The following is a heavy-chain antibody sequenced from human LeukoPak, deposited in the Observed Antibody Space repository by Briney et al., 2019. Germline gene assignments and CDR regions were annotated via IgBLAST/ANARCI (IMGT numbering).Heavy chain of an antibody. V-gene: IGHV4-4*08. D-gene: IGHD3-22*01. CDR1: GGSIFGHY. CDR3: ARRAYYDTSGYSPASGYFDL. Sequence: PSETLSLTCTVSGGSIFGHYFNWIRQAPGKGLEWIGYIYSNGITSYNPSLRSRGTMSIATSRSQFSLRLTSVTAADTAIYHCARRAYYDTSGYSPASGYFDLWGRGTLVTVSS. J-gene: IGHJ2*01. CDR2: IYSNGIT.